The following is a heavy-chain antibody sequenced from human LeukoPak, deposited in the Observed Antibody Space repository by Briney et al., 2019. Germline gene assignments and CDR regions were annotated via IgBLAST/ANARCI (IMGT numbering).Heavy chain of an antibody. J-gene: IGHJ4*02. CDR2: IHYSGST. CDR3: ARQSGPVDY. Sequence: SETLSLTCTVSGGSISSSGYYWGWIRQPPEKGLEGIGSIHYSGSTYHNPSLKSRVTISVDTPKNQFSLKLSSVTVADTAVYYCARQSGPVDYWGQGTLVTVSS. V-gene: IGHV4-39*01. CDR1: GGSISSSGYY.